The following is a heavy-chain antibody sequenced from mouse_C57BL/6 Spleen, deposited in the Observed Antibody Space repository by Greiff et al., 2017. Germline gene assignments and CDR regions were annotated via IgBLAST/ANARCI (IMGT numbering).Heavy chain of an antibody. V-gene: IGHV5-4*01. J-gene: IGHJ1*03. CDR3: AREEVTWDFGD. CDR2: ISAGGSYT. CDR1: GFTFSSYA. Sequence: EVQLQQSGADLVKPGASVKLSCAASGFTFSSYAMSWVRQTPEKRLEWVATISAGGSYTYYPDNVKGRFTISRDKAKSNLYLQLSNLKSEDTAMYYCAREEVTWDFGDWGTGTTVTVSA. D-gene: IGHD2-1*01.